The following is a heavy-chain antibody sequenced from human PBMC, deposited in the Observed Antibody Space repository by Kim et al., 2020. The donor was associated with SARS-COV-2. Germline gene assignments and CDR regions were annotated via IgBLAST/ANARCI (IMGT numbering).Heavy chain of an antibody. Sequence: SETLSLTCTVSGGSISSSSYYWGWIRQPPGKGLEWIGSIYYSGSTYYNPSLKSRVTISVDTSKNQFSLKLSSVTAADTAVYYCARLVGATAWFFDYWGQGTLVTVSS. D-gene: IGHD1-26*01. J-gene: IGHJ4*02. CDR2: IYYSGST. V-gene: IGHV4-39*01. CDR1: GGSISSSSYY. CDR3: ARLVGATAWFFDY.